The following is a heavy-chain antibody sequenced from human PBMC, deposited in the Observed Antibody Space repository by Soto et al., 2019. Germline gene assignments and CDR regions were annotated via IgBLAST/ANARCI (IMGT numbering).Heavy chain of an antibody. CDR1: GYNFTSYG. D-gene: IGHD6-19*01. Sequence: QVQLVQSGADVKKPGASVKVSCKASGYNFTSYGISWVRQAPGQGLEWMGWISPHNDRTKYARRFQDRVTMTTETPTSTVYMELGSLRSDDTAVYYCAGDRYYSSGRYFDHDAFDIWGQGTVVTVSS. CDR2: ISPHNDRT. V-gene: IGHV1-18*01. J-gene: IGHJ3*02. CDR3: AGDRYYSSGRYFDHDAFDI.